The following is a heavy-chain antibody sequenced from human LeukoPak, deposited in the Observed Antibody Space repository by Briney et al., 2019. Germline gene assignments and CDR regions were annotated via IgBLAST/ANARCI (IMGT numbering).Heavy chain of an antibody. CDR2: VSPYNDNT. J-gene: IGHJ4*02. CDR3: AREGHDYGDNTPDY. Sequence: GASVKVSCKASGYTFRNYGILWVRQAPGQGLEWMGWVSPYNDNTNYAQNFQGRVTMTTDTSTNLAYMELRSLRCDDTAVYYCAREGHDYGDNTPDYWGRGTLVTVSS. CDR1: GYTFRNYG. D-gene: IGHD4-17*01. V-gene: IGHV1-18*01.